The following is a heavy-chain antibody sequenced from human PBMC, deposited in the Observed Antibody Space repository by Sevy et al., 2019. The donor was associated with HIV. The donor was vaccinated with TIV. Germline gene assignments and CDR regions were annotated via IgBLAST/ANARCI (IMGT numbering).Heavy chain of an antibody. Sequence: KQSQTLSLTCAVSGESMSTSNWWSWVRQTAEKGLQWIGEIYHTGSTKYNPSLKSRVTISLDKSKNQFSLNLMSVTAADTAVYYCARTTIRPSGRQGWIDPWGRGTLVTVSS. CDR3: ARTTIRPSGRQGWIDP. J-gene: IGHJ5*02. CDR1: GESMSTSNW. V-gene: IGHV4-4*02. CDR2: IYHTGST.